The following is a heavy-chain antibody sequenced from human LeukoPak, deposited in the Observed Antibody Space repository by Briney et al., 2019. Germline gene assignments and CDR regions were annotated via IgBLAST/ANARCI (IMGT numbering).Heavy chain of an antibody. Sequence: GRSLRLSCAASGFTFSSYGMHWVRQAPGKGLEWVAFIRYDGSNKYYADSVKGRFTISRDNSKNTLYLQMNSLRAEDTAVYYCAKDPGYSGSYLDYWGQGTLVTVSS. CDR1: GFTFSSYG. CDR2: IRYDGSNK. J-gene: IGHJ4*02. CDR3: AKDPGYSGSYLDY. D-gene: IGHD1-26*01. V-gene: IGHV3-30*02.